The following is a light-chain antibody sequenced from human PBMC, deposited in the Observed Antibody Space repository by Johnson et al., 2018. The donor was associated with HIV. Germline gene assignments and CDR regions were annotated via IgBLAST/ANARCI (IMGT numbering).Light chain of an antibody. V-gene: IGLV1-51*01. J-gene: IGLJ1*01. CDR3: GTWDSSLSAYV. Sequence: QSVLTQPPSVSAAPGQKVTISCSGSSSNIGNNYVSWYQQLPGTAPKLLIYDNHKRPSGIPDRFSRSTSGPSATLALTGLQTGDEADYYCGTWDSSLSAYVFGTGTKVTVL. CDR1: SSNIGNNY. CDR2: DNH.